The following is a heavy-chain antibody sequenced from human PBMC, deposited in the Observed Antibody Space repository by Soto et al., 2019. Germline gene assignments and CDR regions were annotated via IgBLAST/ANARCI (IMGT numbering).Heavy chain of an antibody. CDR1: GFTFSSYE. CDR3: ARDRGHGGHFDY. CDR2: ISSSGSTI. J-gene: IGHJ4*02. D-gene: IGHD3-10*01. V-gene: IGHV3-48*03. Sequence: EVQLVESGGGLVQPGGSLRLSCAASGFTFSSYEMNWVRQAPGKGLEWVSYISSSGSTIYYADSEKGRFTISRDNAKNSLYLQMNSLRAEDTAVYYCARDRGHGGHFDYWGQGTLVTVSS.